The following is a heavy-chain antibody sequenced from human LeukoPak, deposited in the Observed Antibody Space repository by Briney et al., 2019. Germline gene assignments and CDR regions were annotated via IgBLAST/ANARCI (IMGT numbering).Heavy chain of an antibody. V-gene: IGHV5-51*01. CDR1: GYSFTTYW. CDR2: IYPGDSDI. Sequence: GESLKISCKASGYSFTTYWIGWVRQMPGKGLEWMGIIYPGDSDITYSPSFQGQVTISADKSISTAYLQWSSLKASDTAIYYCARRQASCTNGVCYTLYDMDVWGQGTTVTVPS. CDR3: ARRQASCTNGVCYTLYDMDV. D-gene: IGHD2-8*01. J-gene: IGHJ6*02.